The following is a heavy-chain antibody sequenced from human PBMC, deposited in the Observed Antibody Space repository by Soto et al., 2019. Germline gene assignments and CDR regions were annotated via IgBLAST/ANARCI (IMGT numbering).Heavy chain of an antibody. CDR3: ARFDSVVVPAAFRSNWYGYGMEV. Sequence: PGGSLRLSCASSVFTFSSYSMNCVRDSPGKWLEWVSSISSSSSYIYYADSVKGRFTISRDNAKNSLYLQMNSLRAEDTAVAYCARFDSVVVPAAFRSNWYGYGMEVWGQGTRVTVSS. V-gene: IGHV3-21*01. CDR1: VFTFSSYS. J-gene: IGHJ6*02. D-gene: IGHD2-2*01. CDR2: ISSSSSYI.